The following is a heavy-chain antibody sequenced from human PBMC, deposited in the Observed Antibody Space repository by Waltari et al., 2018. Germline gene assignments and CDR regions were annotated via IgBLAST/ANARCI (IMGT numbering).Heavy chain of an antibody. CDR3: AKDLGDY. D-gene: IGHD3-16*01. CDR1: GFTFSSYA. V-gene: IGHV3-23*03. Sequence: EVQLLESGGGFVQPGGSLRLSCAASGFTFSSYAMSWVRQAPGKGLEWVSVIYSGGSSTYYADSVKGRFTISRDNSKNTLYLQMNSLRAEDTAVYYCAKDLGDYWGQGTLVTVSS. J-gene: IGHJ4*02. CDR2: IYSGGSST.